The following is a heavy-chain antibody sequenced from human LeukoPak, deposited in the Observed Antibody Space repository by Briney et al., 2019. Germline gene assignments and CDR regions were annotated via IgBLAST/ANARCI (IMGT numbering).Heavy chain of an antibody. J-gene: IGHJ6*03. D-gene: IGHD2-15*01. CDR2: INHSGST. CDR3: ARGKYIVVVPRGGDYYYMDV. CDR1: GGSISSYY. Sequence: SETLSLTCTVSGGSISSYYWSWIRQPPGKGLEWIGEINHSGSTNYNPSLKSRVTISVDTSKNQFSLKLSSVTAADTAVYYCARGKYIVVVPRGGDYYYMDVWGKGTTVTVSS. V-gene: IGHV4-34*01.